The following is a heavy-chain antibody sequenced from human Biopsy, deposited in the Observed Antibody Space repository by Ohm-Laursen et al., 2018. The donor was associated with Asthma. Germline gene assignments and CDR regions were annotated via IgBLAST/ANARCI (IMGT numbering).Heavy chain of an antibody. Sequence: GASVKASCKAPGGTFSNFAISWVRQAPGQVLEWLGGIMNVFGTKNYPQKFQHRVAINAEESTSTNYMELTSLRSEDTAIYYCARCQVGYSSGWSLLLKKIYYSGMDVWGQGTAVTVSS. CDR1: GGTFSNFA. D-gene: IGHD6-19*01. V-gene: IGHV1-69*13. CDR3: ARCQVGYSSGWSLLLKKIYYSGMDV. CDR2: IMNVFGTK. J-gene: IGHJ6*02.